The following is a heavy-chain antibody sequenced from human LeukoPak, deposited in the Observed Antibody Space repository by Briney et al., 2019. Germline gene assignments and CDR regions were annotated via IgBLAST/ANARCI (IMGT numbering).Heavy chain of an antibody. J-gene: IGHJ6*04. CDR3: AKEGSLRYFDWPDYYYYGMDV. D-gene: IGHD3-9*01. CDR1: GFTFSSYE. V-gene: IGHV3-48*03. CDR2: ISSRGSTI. Sequence: GGSLRLSCAASGFTFSSYEMNWVRQGPGKGLEWVSYISSRGSTIYYADSVKGRFTISRDNSKNTLYLQMNSLRAEDTAVYYCAKEGSLRYFDWPDYYYYGMDVWGKGTTVTVSS.